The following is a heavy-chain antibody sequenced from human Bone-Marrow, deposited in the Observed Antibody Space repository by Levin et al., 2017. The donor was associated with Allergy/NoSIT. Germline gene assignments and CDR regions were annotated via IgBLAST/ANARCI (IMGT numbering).Heavy chain of an antibody. CDR2: ITSDGSST. CDR3: ASPYDSYDSGGY. D-gene: IGHD3-22*01. J-gene: IGHJ4*02. Sequence: GGSLRLSCAASGFTVGSNYMSWVRQAPGKGLEWVSRITSDGSSTIYADSVKGRFTISRDNAKNTLYLQMNRLGPEDTAVYYCASPYDSYDSGGYWGQGTLVTVSS. V-gene: IGHV3-74*01. CDR1: GFTVGSNY.